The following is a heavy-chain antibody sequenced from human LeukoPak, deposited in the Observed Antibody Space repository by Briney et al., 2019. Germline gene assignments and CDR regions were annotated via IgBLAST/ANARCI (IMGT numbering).Heavy chain of an antibody. Sequence: LSLTCTVSGGSISSSSYYWGWIRQPPGEGLEWLSYITPSGVIMYNVDSVRGRFTISRDNAKNSVYLQMNSLGAEDTAMYYCARDGAFTGPHWWFDLWGRGTLVTVSS. CDR1: GGSISSSSYY. D-gene: IGHD3-9*01. J-gene: IGHJ2*01. CDR2: ITPSGVIM. CDR3: ARDGAFTGPHWWFDL. V-gene: IGHV3-11*04.